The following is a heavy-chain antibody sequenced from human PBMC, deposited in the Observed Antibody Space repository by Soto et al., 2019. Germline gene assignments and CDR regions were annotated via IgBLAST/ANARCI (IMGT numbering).Heavy chain of an antibody. CDR3: ASVRYGSVDY. Sequence: EVQLVESGGDLVQPAGSLSLSCAASGFTFSDRYMDWVRQAPGKGLEWVGRIRNKAKSYTTDYAASVKTRFTISRDDSRNSLYLQMNSLTTEDTGVYYCASVRYGSVDYWGQGTLVTVSS. CDR1: GFTFSDRY. CDR2: IRNKAKSYTT. D-gene: IGHD3-10*01. V-gene: IGHV3-72*01. J-gene: IGHJ4*02.